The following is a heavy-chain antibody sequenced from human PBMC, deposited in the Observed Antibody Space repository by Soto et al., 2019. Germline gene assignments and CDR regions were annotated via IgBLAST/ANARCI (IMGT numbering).Heavy chain of an antibody. CDR3: AAYRRGEGGRGY. J-gene: IGHJ4*02. V-gene: IGHV4-59*08. D-gene: IGHD6-19*01. Sequence: QVQLQESGPGVVKPSETLSLTCTVSGASVSSHHWTWIRQPPGKGLEWVGYYSDRASYSPSLKCRDTIAADPSKNHFSLKLSSVTAADTAVYYCAAYRRGEGGRGYWGQGTLVTVSS. CDR2: YYSDRA. CDR1: GASVSSHH.